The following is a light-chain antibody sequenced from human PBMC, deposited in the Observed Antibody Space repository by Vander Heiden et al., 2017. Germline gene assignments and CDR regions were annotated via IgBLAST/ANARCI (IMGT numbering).Light chain of an antibody. J-gene: IGKJ2*01. V-gene: IGKV3-20*01. CDR1: QSVHSNY. CDR2: DAS. Sequence: EIVLTPSPGTPSLSPGERATLSCRASQSVHSNYLAWYQQKPGQAPRLLIYDASSRATGIPDRFSGGGSGTDFTLTISRLEPEDFAVFYCQQYAGSPYTFGQGTNLEIK. CDR3: QQYAGSPYT.